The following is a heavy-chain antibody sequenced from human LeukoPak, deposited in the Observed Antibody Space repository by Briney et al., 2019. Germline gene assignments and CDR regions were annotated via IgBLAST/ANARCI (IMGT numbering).Heavy chain of an antibody. CDR1: GFIFSDYY. CDR3: ARDRSSSSWFDY. D-gene: IGHD2-2*01. V-gene: IGHV3-11*05. CDR2: ISGSSSYT. Sequence: GGSLRLSCAASGFIFSDYYMSWIRQVPGKGPEWVSYISGSSSYTNYADSVKGRFTISRDNAKNSLCLQMNSLRAEDTAVYYCARDRSSSSWFDYWGQGTLVTVSS. J-gene: IGHJ4*02.